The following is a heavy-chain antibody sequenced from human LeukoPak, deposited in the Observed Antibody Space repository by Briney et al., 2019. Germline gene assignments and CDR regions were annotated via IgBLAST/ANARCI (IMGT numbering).Heavy chain of an antibody. V-gene: IGHV3-7*01. Sequence: GGSLRLSCAASGFTFSSYWMSWVRQAPGKGLEWVANIKQDGSEKYYVDSEKGRFTISRDNAKNSLYLQMNSLRAEDTAIYYCVTTLYRSSVSCYWGAFDIWGQGTMVTVSS. CDR3: VTTLYRSSVSCYWGAFDI. CDR2: IKQDGSEK. J-gene: IGHJ3*02. CDR1: GFTFSSYW. D-gene: IGHD2-2*01.